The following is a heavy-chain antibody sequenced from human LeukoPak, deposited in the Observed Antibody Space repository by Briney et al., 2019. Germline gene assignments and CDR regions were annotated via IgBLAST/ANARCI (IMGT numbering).Heavy chain of an antibody. CDR2: ISSSSSYI. D-gene: IGHD3-10*01. CDR1: GFTFSSYS. J-gene: IGHJ4*02. CDR3: ARAVLWFGELSHFDY. V-gene: IGHV3-21*01. Sequence: PGGSLRLSCAASGFTFSSYSMNWVRQAPGKGLEWVSSISSSSSYIYYADSVKGRFTISRDNAKNSLYLQMNSLRAKDTAVYYCARAVLWFGELSHFDYWGQGTLVTVSS.